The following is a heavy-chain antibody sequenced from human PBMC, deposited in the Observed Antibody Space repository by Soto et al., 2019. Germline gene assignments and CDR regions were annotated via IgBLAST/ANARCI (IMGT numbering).Heavy chain of an antibody. J-gene: IGHJ4*02. V-gene: IGHV2-5*02. CDR3: AHRVLRTVFGLVTTTAIYFDF. CDR2: IYWDDDK. CDR1: GFSLTTSGVD. D-gene: IGHD3-3*01. Sequence: QITLNESGPTVVRPTETLTLTCRFSGFSLTTSGVDVGWSRQSPGKAPEWLALIYWDDDKRYSASLKSRLTITKDTSKNQVVLTVSDLDPTDTATYYCAHRVLRTVFGLVTTTAIYFDFWGQGTPVAVSS.